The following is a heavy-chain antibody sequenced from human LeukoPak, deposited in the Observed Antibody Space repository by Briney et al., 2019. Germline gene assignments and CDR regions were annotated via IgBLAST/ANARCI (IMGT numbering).Heavy chain of an antibody. CDR2: IIPILGIV. Sequence: ASVTVSFKASGGTFISYAISWVRQAPGQGLEWMGRIIPILGIVNYTQKFQGRVAITADKSTSTAYMELSSLRSEDTAVYYCARTYYYDSSGYPIYYYGMDVWGQGTTVTVSS. CDR1: GGTFISYA. J-gene: IGHJ6*02. V-gene: IGHV1-69*04. D-gene: IGHD3-22*01. CDR3: ARTYYYDSSGYPIYYYGMDV.